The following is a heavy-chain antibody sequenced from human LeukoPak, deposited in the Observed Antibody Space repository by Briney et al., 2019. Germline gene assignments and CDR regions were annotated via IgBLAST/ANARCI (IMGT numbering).Heavy chain of an antibody. CDR2: INPNSGGT. CDR1: GYTFTGYY. D-gene: IGHD5-18*01. CDR3: ARPVRGYSYGFHNWFDP. V-gene: IGHV1-2*02. Sequence: ASVKVSCKASGYTFTGYYMHWVRQAPGQGLEWMGWINPNSGGTNYAQKFQGRVTMTRDTSISTAYMELSRLRSDDTAVYYCARPVRGYSYGFHNWFDPWGQGTLVTVSS. J-gene: IGHJ5*02.